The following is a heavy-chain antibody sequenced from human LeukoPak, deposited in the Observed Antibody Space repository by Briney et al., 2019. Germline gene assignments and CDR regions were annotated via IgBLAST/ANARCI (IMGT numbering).Heavy chain of an antibody. V-gene: IGHV3-23*01. Sequence: GGSLRLSCAASGFTFSSYAMSWVRQVPGKGLEWVSAISGSGGSTYYADSVKGRFTISRDNSKNTLYLQMNSLRAEDTAVYYCAKDYSSSWSLAYYFDYWGQGTLVTVSS. J-gene: IGHJ4*02. CDR1: GFTFSSYA. CDR3: AKDYSSSWSLAYYFDY. CDR2: ISGSGGST. D-gene: IGHD6-13*01.